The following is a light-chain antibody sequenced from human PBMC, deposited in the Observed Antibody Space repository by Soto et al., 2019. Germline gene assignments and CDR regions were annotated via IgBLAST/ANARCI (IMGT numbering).Light chain of an antibody. V-gene: IGKV3-15*01. Sequence: EIVMTQSPATLSVSTGERATLSCRASQSISTNLAWYQQRPGQAPRLLIYGASTRATGIPARFSGSGSGTEFTLTISSLQSEDFAVYYCQQYNNWPPLTFGGGTNVDIK. CDR3: QQYNNWPPLT. J-gene: IGKJ4*01. CDR2: GAS. CDR1: QSISTN.